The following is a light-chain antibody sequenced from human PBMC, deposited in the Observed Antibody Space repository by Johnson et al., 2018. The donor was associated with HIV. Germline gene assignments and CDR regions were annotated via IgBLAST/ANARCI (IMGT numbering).Light chain of an antibody. V-gene: IGLV1-51*02. CDR2: ENK. CDR3: GTWDNRLTPFYV. CDR1: SSNIGKNY. Sequence: QSVLTQPPSVSAAPGQMVSISCSGSSSNIGKNYVSWYQQFPGTAPKLLIHENKKRPLGIPDRFSGSKSGTSATLAITGLQPGDEADYYCGTWDNRLTPFYVFGTATKVTVL. J-gene: IGLJ1*01.